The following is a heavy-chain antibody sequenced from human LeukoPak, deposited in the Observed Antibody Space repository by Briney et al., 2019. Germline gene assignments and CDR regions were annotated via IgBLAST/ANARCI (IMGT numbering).Heavy chain of an antibody. V-gene: IGHV1-18*01. CDR1: GYTFTSYG. D-gene: IGHD2-15*01. J-gene: IGHJ6*03. Sequence: EASVKVSCKASGYTFTSYGISWVRQAPGQGLEWMGWISAYNGNTNYAQKLQGRVTMTTDTSTSTAYMEPRSLRSDDTAVYYCASYSGGEHYYYYMDVWGKGTTVTISS. CDR2: ISAYNGNT. CDR3: ASYSGGEHYYYYMDV.